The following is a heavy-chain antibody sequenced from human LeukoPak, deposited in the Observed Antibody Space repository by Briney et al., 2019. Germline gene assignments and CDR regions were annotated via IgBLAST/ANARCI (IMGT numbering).Heavy chain of an antibody. J-gene: IGHJ6*03. Sequence: PGGSLRLSCAASGFIFSSYAMSWVRQAPGKGLEWVSTISGSGGSTYYADSVKGRFTISRDNSKNTLYLQMNSLRAEDTAVYYCAKVDCSGGSCYPYYYMDVWGKGTTVTVSS. V-gene: IGHV3-23*01. CDR2: ISGSGGST. D-gene: IGHD2-15*01. CDR1: GFIFSSYA. CDR3: AKVDCSGGSCYPYYYMDV.